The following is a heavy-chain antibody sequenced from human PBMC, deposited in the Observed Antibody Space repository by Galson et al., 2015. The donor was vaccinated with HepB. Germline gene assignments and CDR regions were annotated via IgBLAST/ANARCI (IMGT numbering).Heavy chain of an antibody. V-gene: IGHV3-30*18. CDR1: GFTFSSYG. CDR3: AKQFYDFWSGFDY. CDR2: ISYDGSNK. Sequence: SLRLSCAASGFTFSSYGMHWVRQAPGKGLEWVAVISYDGSNKYYADSVKSRFTISRDNSKNTLYLQMNSLRAEDTAVYYCAKQFYDFWSGFDYWGQGTLVTVSS. D-gene: IGHD3-3*01. J-gene: IGHJ4*02.